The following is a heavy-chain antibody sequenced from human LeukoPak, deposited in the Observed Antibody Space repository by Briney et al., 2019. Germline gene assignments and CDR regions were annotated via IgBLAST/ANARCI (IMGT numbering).Heavy chain of an antibody. CDR3: AKGKKNQIGAFDA. CDR2: ISDFVDNT. J-gene: IGHJ3*01. Sequence: PGGSLRLSCAGSGFSFGSYPMSWVRQAPGKGLEWVSSISDFVDNTYYADSVKGRFTISRDNSEKSLYLQMSSLRVEDTAVYYCAKGKKNQIGAFDAGAQGKRATVSS. CDR1: GFSFGSYP. D-gene: IGHD1-14*01. V-gene: IGHV3-23*01.